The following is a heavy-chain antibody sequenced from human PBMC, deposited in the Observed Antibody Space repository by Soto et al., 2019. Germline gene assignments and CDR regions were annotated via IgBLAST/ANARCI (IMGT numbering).Heavy chain of an antibody. V-gene: IGHV3-23*01. CDR1: GFTFSSYA. D-gene: IGHD2-2*01. CDR3: ARVDADIVVVPAAAYGMDV. Sequence: PGGSLRLSCAASGFTFSSYAMSWVRQAPGKGLEWVSAISGSGGSTYYADSVKGRFTISRDNSKNTLYLQMNSLRAEDTAVYYSARVDADIVVVPAAAYGMDVWGQGTTVTVSS. CDR2: ISGSGGST. J-gene: IGHJ6*02.